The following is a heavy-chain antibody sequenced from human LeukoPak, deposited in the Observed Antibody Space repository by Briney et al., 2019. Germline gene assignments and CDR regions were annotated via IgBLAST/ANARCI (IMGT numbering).Heavy chain of an antibody. V-gene: IGHV3-49*04. J-gene: IGHJ3*02. D-gene: IGHD3-22*01. CDR3: TRRYNYDSSGYYYVRDAFDI. CDR2: IRSKAYGGTT. CDR1: GFTFINAW. Sequence: GGSLRLSCAASGFTFINAWMSWVRQAPGKGLEWVGFIRSKAYGGTTKNAASVKGRFTISRDDSRSIAYLQMNSLKTEDTAVYYCTRRYNYDSSGYYYVRDAFDIWGQGTMVTVSS.